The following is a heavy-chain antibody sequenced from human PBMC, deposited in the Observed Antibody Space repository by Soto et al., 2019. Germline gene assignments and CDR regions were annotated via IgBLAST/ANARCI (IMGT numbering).Heavy chain of an antibody. V-gene: IGHV1-3*01. CDR2: INAGNGNT. J-gene: IGHJ4*02. CDR3: ATEGDLGAGPFDY. CDR1: GYTFTSYA. D-gene: IGHD3-16*01. Sequence: ASVKVSCKASGYTFTSYAMHWVRQAPGQRLEWMGWINAGNGNTKYSQKFQGRVTMTKDTSTDTAYMELSSLRSEDTAVYYCATEGDLGAGPFDYWGQGTLVTVSS.